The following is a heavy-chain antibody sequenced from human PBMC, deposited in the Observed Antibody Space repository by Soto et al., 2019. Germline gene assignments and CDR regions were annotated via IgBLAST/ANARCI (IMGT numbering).Heavy chain of an antibody. V-gene: IGHV4-31*03. CDR2: IYYSGST. J-gene: IGHJ5*02. D-gene: IGHD6-13*01. CDR3: AREIGYSSSWGPNWFDP. Sequence: QVQLQESGPGLVKPSQTLSLTCTVSGGSISSGGYYWSWIRQHPGKGLEGIGYIYYSGSTYYNPSLKSRVTISVDTSKNQFSLKLSSVTAADTAVYYCAREIGYSSSWGPNWFDPWGQGTLVTVSS. CDR1: GGSISSGGYY.